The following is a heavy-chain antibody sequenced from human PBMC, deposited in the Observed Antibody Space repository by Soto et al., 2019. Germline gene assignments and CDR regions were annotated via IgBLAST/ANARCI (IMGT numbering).Heavy chain of an antibody. J-gene: IGHJ4*02. D-gene: IGHD3-22*01. CDR2: IYYSGST. V-gene: IGHV4-31*03. CDR1: GGSISSGGYY. CDR3: ARVLYYYDSSGYSLHHFDY. Sequence: SETLSLTCTVSGGSISSGGYYWSWIRQHPGKGLEWIGYIYYSGSTYYNPSLKSRVTISVDTSKSQFSLKLSSVTAADTAVYYCARVLYYYDSSGYSLHHFDYWGQGTLVTVSS.